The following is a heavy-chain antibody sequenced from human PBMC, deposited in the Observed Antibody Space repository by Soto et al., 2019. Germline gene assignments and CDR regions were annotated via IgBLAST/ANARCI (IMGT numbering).Heavy chain of an antibody. CDR2: IIPILGIA. Sequence: QVQLVQSGAEVKKPGSSVKVSCKASGGTFSSYTISWVRQAPGQGLEWMGRIIPILGIANYAQKFQGRVTITADKSTSTAYMELSSLRSEDTAVYYCAREGDCSGGSCYSLDYWGQGTLVTVSS. CDR3: AREGDCSGGSCYSLDY. D-gene: IGHD2-15*01. V-gene: IGHV1-69*08. CDR1: GGTFSSYT. J-gene: IGHJ4*02.